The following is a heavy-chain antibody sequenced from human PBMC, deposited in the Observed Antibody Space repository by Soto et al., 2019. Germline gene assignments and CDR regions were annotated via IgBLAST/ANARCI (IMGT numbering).Heavy chain of an antibody. V-gene: IGHV3-23*01. J-gene: IGHJ6*02. CDR2: IGDSGVTT. CDR1: GFTFSNYA. D-gene: IGHD3-3*01. Sequence: EVQLLESGGGLIQPGGSLRLSCAASGFTFSNYAMTWVRQAPGKGLEWVSTIGDSGVTTYFADSVKGRFTISRDNAKNALYLQMISLRADDSAVYYCVKDWSGDKCPCMDVWGQGTTVTVSS. CDR3: VKDWSGDKCPCMDV.